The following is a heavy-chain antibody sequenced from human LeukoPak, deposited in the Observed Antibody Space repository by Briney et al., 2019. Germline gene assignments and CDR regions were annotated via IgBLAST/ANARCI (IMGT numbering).Heavy chain of an antibody. CDR3: ARLYSGSYLGHFDY. V-gene: IGHV4-39*01. Sequence: PSETLSLTCTVSGGSISSSNYYWGWIRQPPGKGLEWIGSISYSGNTYYNPSLKSRVTISVDPSKNQFSLKLTSVTAADTAVYYCARLYSGSYLGHFDYWGQGTLVSVSS. CDR1: GGSISSSNYY. J-gene: IGHJ4*02. CDR2: ISYSGNT. D-gene: IGHD1-26*01.